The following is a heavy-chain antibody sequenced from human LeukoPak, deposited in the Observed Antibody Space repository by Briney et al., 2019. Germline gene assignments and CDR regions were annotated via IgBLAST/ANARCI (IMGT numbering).Heavy chain of an antibody. CDR3: AKDLHLALYCGGDCRGYYFDY. V-gene: IGHV3-30*02. D-gene: IGHD2-21*01. CDR1: GFTFSGSA. Sequence: GGSLRLSCAASGFTFSGSAMHWVRQASGKGLEWVAFIRYDGSNKYYADSVKGRFTISRDNSKNTLYLQMNSLRAEDTAVYYCAKDLHLALYCGGDCRGYYFDYWGQGTLVTVSS. CDR2: IRYDGSNK. J-gene: IGHJ4*02.